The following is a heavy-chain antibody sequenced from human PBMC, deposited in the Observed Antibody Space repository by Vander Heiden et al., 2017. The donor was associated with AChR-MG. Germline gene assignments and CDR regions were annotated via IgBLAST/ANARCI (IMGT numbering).Heavy chain of an antibody. D-gene: IGHD3-10*01. CDR1: GGSISSSRYY. CDR3: ARADRITTRYPSYGMDV. V-gene: IGHV4-39*01. CDR2: IYYSGGT. Sequence: QLQLQESGPGLVKPSETLSLTCPVSGGSISSSRYYWGWIRQPPGKGLEWIGSIYYSGGTYYNPSLKSRVTISVDTSKNQFSLKLSSVTAADTAVYYCARADRITTRYPSYGMDVWGQGTTVTVSS. J-gene: IGHJ6*02.